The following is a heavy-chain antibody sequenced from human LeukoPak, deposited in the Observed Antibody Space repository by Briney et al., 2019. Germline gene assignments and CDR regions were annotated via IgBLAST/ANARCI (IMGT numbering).Heavy chain of an antibody. CDR1: GGTFSSYA. J-gene: IGHJ4*02. V-gene: IGHV1-69*04. CDR3: ARGTWFDY. D-gene: IGHD2-2*01. Sequence: SVKVSCKASGGTFSSYAISWVRQAPGQGLEWMGRIIPIFGIANYAQKFQGRVTITADKPTSTTYMELRSLRSDDTAVYYCARGTWFDYWGQGTLVTVSS. CDR2: IIPIFGIA.